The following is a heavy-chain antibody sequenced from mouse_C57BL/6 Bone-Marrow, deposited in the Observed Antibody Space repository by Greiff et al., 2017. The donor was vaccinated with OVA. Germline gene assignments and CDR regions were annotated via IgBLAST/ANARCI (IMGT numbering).Heavy chain of an antibody. Sequence: QVQLQQPGAELVKPGASVKLSCKASGYTFTSYWMHWVKQRPGQGLEWIGMIHPNSGSTNYNEKFKSKATLTVDKSSSTAYMQLSSLTSEDYAVDYYARPVPGAWFACWGQGTLVTVSA. V-gene: IGHV1-64*01. CDR1: GYTFTSYW. CDR3: ARPVPGAWFAC. J-gene: IGHJ3*01. CDR2: IHPNSGST.